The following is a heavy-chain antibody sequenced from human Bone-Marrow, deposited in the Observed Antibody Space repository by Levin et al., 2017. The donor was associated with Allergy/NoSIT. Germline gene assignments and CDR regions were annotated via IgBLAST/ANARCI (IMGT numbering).Heavy chain of an antibody. CDR1: GFTFSSYA. D-gene: IGHD3-3*01. CDR3: AKEGSRFLEWFPHNWFDP. J-gene: IGHJ5*02. Sequence: PGESLKISCAASGFTFSSYAMSWVRQAPGKGLEWVSAISGSGGSTYYADSVKGRFTISRDNSKNTLYLQMNSLRAEDTAVYYCAKEGSRFLEWFPHNWFDPWGQGTLVTVSS. V-gene: IGHV3-23*01. CDR2: ISGSGGST.